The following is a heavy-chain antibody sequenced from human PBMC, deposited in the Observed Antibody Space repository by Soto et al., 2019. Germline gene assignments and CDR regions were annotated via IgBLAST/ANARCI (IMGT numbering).Heavy chain of an antibody. J-gene: IGHJ6*02. V-gene: IGHV5-10-1*01. D-gene: IGHD2-21*02. Sequence: RRSLKISCRVSGYMFNNYWITWVRQVPGGGLEWMGRIDPSDSYTKYNPSFQGLVTISADKSTSTAFLQWSSLRASDTAVYYCASHNFFCGGDCNSSGMDVWGQGTTVTVSS. CDR1: GYMFNNYW. CDR3: ASHNFFCGGDCNSSGMDV. CDR2: IDPSDSYT.